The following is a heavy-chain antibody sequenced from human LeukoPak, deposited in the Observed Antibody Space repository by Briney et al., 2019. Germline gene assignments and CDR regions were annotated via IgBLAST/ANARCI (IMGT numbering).Heavy chain of an antibody. Sequence: SETLSLTCIVSGASISSGNYYWSWIRQHPGKGLEWIGYIYYSGSTYYNPSLKSRVTISVDTSKNQFSLKLSSVTAADTAVYYCARAYDSSGYYGGSLFDYWGQGTLVTVSS. CDR2: IYYSGST. D-gene: IGHD3-22*01. CDR1: GASISSGNYY. V-gene: IGHV4-31*03. CDR3: ARAYDSSGYYGGSLFDY. J-gene: IGHJ4*02.